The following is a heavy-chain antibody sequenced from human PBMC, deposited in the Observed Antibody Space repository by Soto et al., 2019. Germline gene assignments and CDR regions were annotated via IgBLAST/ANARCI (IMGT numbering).Heavy chain of an antibody. CDR3: TTEAEADYYASSGYYFY. CDR1: GFTFSNAW. CDR2: IKSKTDGGTT. J-gene: IGHJ4*02. D-gene: IGHD3-22*01. V-gene: IGHV3-15*01. Sequence: PGGSLRLSCAASGFTFSNAWMSWVRQAPGKGLEWVGRIKSKTDGGTTDYAAPVKGRFTISRDDSKNTLYLQMNSLKTEDTAVYYCTTEAEADYYASSGYYFYWGQGTLVTVSS.